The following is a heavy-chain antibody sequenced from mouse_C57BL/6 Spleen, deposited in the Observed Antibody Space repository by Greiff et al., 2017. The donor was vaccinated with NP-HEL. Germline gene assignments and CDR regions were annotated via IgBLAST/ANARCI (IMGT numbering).Heavy chain of an antibody. CDR1: GFSLTSYG. D-gene: IGHD2-4*01. V-gene: IGHV2-6-1*01. J-gene: IGHJ3*01. CDR3: ARHGYYDYDEAWFAY. CDR2: IWSDGST. Sequence: VKLVESGPGLVAPSQSLSITCTVSGFSLTSYGVHWVRQPPGKGLEWLVVIWSDGSTTYNSALKSRLSISKDNSKSQVFLKMNSLQTDDTAMYYCARHGYYDYDEAWFAYWGQGTLVTVSA.